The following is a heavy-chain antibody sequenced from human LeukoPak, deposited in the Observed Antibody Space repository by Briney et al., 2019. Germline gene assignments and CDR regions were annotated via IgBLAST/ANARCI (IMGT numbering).Heavy chain of an antibody. D-gene: IGHD3-3*01. Sequence: NTSETLSLXCTVSGDSISSSTYYWGWIRQPPGKGLEWIGSIYYSGITYYNPSLKSRVTIYVDTSKNQFSLKLSPVTAADTAVYYCASGFNFWSGYYNWYFDPWGQGTLVTVSS. V-gene: IGHV4-39*01. J-gene: IGHJ5*02. CDR1: GDSISSSTYY. CDR2: IYYSGIT. CDR3: ASGFNFWSGYYNWYFDP.